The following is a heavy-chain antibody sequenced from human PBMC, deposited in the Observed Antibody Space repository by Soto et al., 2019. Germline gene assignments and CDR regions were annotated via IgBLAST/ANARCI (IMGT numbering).Heavy chain of an antibody. CDR3: AKHGDCSSTSCYFDY. Sequence: GGSLRLSCAASGFTFSIYAMNWVRQAPGKGLEWVSIISGSGGTTYYADSVKGRFTISRDNSKNTLYLQMNSLRAEDTAVYYCAKHGDCSSTSCYFDYWAQGTLVTVSS. CDR1: GFTFSIYA. J-gene: IGHJ4*02. V-gene: IGHV3-23*01. D-gene: IGHD2-2*01. CDR2: ISGSGGTT.